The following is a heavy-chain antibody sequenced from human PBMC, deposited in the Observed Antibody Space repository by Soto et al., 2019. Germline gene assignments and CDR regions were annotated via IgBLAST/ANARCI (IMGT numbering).Heavy chain of an antibody. Sequence: GSLRLSCASSVFTFSSYAIHWLRQAPGKGLEWVAVISYDGSNKYYADSVKGRFTISRDNSKNTLYLQMNSLRAEDTAVYYCARDLLEMAFDYRGQGTLVTVSS. V-gene: IGHV3-30-3*01. D-gene: IGHD1-26*01. J-gene: IGHJ4*02. CDR1: VFTFSSYA. CDR3: ARDLLEMAFDY. CDR2: ISYDGSNK.